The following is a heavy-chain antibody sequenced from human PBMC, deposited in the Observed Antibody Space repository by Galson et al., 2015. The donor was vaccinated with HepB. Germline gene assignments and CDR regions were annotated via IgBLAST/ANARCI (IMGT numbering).Heavy chain of an antibody. CDR1: GFTFSEYA. CDR2: ISGRGDRT. J-gene: IGHJ4*02. D-gene: IGHD5-18*01. Sequence: SLRLSCAISGFTFSEYAMSWVRQAPGRGLEWVSGISGRGDRTYYADSVKGRFTISRDNSKNTLYLKMISLRVEDTAVYYGTKRTGGFTYGYAPGEFDYWGQGTLVTVSS. CDR3: TKRTGGFTYGYAPGEFDY. V-gene: IGHV3-23*01.